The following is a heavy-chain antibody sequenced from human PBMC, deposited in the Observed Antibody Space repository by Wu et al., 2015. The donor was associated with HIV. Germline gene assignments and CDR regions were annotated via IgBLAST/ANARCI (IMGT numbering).Heavy chain of an antibody. Sequence: QVQLVQSGAEVKKPGSSVKVSCKASGGTIRNHAISWVRQAPGQGLEWMGRIIPLSGAANYTQRFQGRVTITADKPTNTAYMELSSLRSEDTAVYYCARGQRGYSYYFDYVGPGNAGHRLL. V-gene: IGHV1-69*13. CDR2: IIPLSGAA. CDR3: ARGQRGYSYYFDY. D-gene: IGHD5-18*01. J-gene: IGHJ4*02. CDR1: GGTIRNHA.